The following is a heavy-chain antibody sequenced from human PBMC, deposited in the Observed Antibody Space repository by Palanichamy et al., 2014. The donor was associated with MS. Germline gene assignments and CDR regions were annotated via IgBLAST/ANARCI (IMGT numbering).Heavy chain of an antibody. CDR1: GGSISNRSYY. V-gene: IGHV4-39*07. J-gene: IGHJ6*02. CDR3: AREGIGSGSNHGMDV. CDR2: IYFTGST. D-gene: IGHD3-10*01. Sequence: QLQLQESGPRTGEGLRRPLSLTCTVSGGSISNRSYYWGWIRQSPGRGWSGIGSIYFTGSTYQNPSLKSRVTLSIDTSKNQVSLELSSVSAADSAVYFCAREGIGSGSNHGMDVWGQGTTVTVSS.